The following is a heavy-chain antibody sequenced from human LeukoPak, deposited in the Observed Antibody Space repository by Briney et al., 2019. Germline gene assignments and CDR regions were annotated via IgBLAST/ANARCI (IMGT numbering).Heavy chain of an antibody. D-gene: IGHD4-17*01. CDR2: INWNGGST. Sequence: GGSLRLSCAASGFTFDDYGMSWVRQAPGKGLEWVSGINWNGGSTGYADSVKGRFTISRDNAKNSLYLQMNSLRAENTALYYCARDLFFVSGVFGDYVRLNGPQHSNWFDPWGQGTLVTVSS. V-gene: IGHV3-20*04. CDR3: ARDLFFVSGVFGDYVRLNGPQHSNWFDP. CDR1: GFTFDDYG. J-gene: IGHJ5*02.